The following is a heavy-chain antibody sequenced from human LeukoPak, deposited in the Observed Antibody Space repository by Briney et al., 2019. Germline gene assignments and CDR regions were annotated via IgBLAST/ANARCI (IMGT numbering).Heavy chain of an antibody. V-gene: IGHV1-69*05. CDR1: GGTFSSYA. CDR3: ARALTGYCSSTSCYKLPYYYYMDV. CDR2: IIPIFGTA. J-gene: IGHJ6*03. Sequence: ASVKVSCKASGGTFSSYAISWVRQAPGQGLEWMGGIIPIFGTANYAQKFQGRVMITTDESTSTAYMELSSLRSEDTAVYYCARALTGYCSSTSCYKLPYYYYMDVWGKGTTVTASS. D-gene: IGHD2-2*02.